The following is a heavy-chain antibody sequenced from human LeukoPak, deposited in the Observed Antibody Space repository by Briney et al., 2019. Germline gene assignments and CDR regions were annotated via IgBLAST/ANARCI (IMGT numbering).Heavy chain of an antibody. CDR3: AKDPSDYVGAFDI. Sequence: GGSLRLSCAASGFTFNNYPVSWVRQAPGKGLEWVSVIGSSGGSTHHADSVKGRFTISRDNSRNTLSLQMNSLRAEDTAVYYCAKDPSDYVGAFDIWGQGTMVSVSS. V-gene: IGHV3-23*01. D-gene: IGHD4-23*01. J-gene: IGHJ3*02. CDR2: IGSSGGST. CDR1: GFTFNNYP.